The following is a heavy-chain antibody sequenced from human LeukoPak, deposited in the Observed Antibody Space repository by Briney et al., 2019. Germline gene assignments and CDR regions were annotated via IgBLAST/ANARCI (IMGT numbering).Heavy chain of an antibody. CDR1: GGSFSGYH. D-gene: IGHD3-10*01. CDR3: ARRFLRRWFDP. CDR2: INHSGST. J-gene: IGHJ5*02. Sequence: SETLSLTCAVYGGSFSGYHWSWIRQPPGKGLEWIGEINHSGSTNYNPSLKSRVTISVDTSKNQFSLKLSSVTAADTAVYYCARRFLRRWFDPWGQGTLVTVSS. V-gene: IGHV4-34*01.